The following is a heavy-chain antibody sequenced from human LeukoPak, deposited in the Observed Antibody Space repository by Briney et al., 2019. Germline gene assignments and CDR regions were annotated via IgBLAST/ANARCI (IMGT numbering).Heavy chain of an antibody. CDR1: GGSISSYY. CDR3: AREGTSGGLNWLDP. Sequence: SETLSLTCTVSGGSISSYYWSWIRQPAGKGLEWIGRIYTSGSTNYNLSLKSRVTMSVDTSKNQFSLRLSSVNAADTAVYFCAREGTSGGLNWLDPWGQGTLVTVSS. V-gene: IGHV4-4*07. J-gene: IGHJ5*02. CDR2: IYTSGST. D-gene: IGHD3-10*01.